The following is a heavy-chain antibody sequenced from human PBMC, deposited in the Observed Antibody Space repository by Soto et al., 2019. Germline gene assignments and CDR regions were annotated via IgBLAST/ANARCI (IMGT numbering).Heavy chain of an antibody. Sequence: PGGSLRLSWAAAGFTFDDYARRWVRPVLGRGLEWVSSISWNSGDIGYADSVKGRFTISRDNAQNSLYPQLNSLRAEDTAVYYCARGDYYDSSGPFSDAFDIWGQGTMVTVSS. V-gene: IGHV3-9*01. CDR3: ARGDYYDSSGPFSDAFDI. CDR2: ISWNSGDI. CDR1: GFTFDDYA. J-gene: IGHJ3*02. D-gene: IGHD3-22*01.